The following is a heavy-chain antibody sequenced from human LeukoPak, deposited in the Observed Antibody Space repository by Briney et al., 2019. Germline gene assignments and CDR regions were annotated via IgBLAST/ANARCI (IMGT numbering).Heavy chain of an antibody. CDR3: SKDRGVFGVAYSLDY. V-gene: IGHV3-30*02. CDR1: GFRFSSYG. CDR2: IRYDGINE. D-gene: IGHD3-3*01. J-gene: IGHJ4*02. Sequence: PGGSLRLSCAASGFRFSSYGMHWVRQAPGKGRDWAAYIRYDGINEYYADSVKGRFTISRDLSKNTLFLQMNSLRPEDTAVYYCSKDRGVFGVAYSLDYWGQGTLVTVSS.